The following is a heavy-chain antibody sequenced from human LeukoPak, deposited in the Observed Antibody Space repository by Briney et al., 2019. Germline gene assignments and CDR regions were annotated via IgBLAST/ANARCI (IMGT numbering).Heavy chain of an antibody. V-gene: IGHV1-69*06. J-gene: IGHJ3*01. Sequence: ASVKVSCKASGGTFSSYAISWVRQAPGQGLEWMGRIIPIFGTANYAQKFQGRVTITADKSTSTAYMELSSLRSEDTAVYYCARVAWGYYDSSGYSGAFDLWGQGPMVTVSS. CDR1: GGTFSSYA. CDR2: IIPIFGTA. D-gene: IGHD3-22*01. CDR3: ARVAWGYYDSSGYSGAFDL.